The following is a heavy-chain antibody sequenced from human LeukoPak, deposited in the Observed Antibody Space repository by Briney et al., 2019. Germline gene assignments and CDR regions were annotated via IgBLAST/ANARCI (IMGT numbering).Heavy chain of an antibody. CDR3: AREKGNRDPDDY. J-gene: IGHJ4*02. CDR2: IYTSGST. CDR1: GGSISSGSYY. V-gene: IGHV4-61*02. D-gene: IGHD5-24*01. Sequence: SETLSLTCTVSGGSISSGSYYWSWIRQPAGKGLEWIGRIYTSGSTNYNPSLKSRVTISVDTSKNLFSLKLSSVTAADTAVYYCAREKGNRDPDDYWGQGTLVTVSS.